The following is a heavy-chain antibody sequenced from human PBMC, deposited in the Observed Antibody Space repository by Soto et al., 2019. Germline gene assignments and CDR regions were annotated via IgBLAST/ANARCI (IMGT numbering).Heavy chain of an antibody. D-gene: IGHD2-8*01. CDR3: ATWSSVRSAFDI. V-gene: IGHV1-18*01. CDR2: ISTYSGNT. CDR1: GYTFTTYG. Sequence: QVQLVQSGAEVQKPGASVKVSCKASGYTFTTYGISWVRQAPGQGLEWVGWISTYSGNTNSAQRLQGRVTMTTATSTSTAYMELRSLRSDDTAVYYCATWSSVRSAFDIWGQGTMVTVSS. J-gene: IGHJ3*02.